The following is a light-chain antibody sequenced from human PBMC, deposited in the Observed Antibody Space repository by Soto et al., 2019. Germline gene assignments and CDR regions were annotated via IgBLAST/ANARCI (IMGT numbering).Light chain of an antibody. Sequence: QSALTQPASVSGSPGQSITISCTGTSSDVGGHNYVSWYQQHPGKAPKLMIYDVSNRPSGVSNRFSGSKSGNTASLTISGLQAEDEADYYCSSYTSSSSTFVVFGGGTKLTVL. V-gene: IGLV2-14*01. CDR3: SSYTSSSSTFVV. CDR1: SSDVGGHNY. CDR2: DVS. J-gene: IGLJ2*01.